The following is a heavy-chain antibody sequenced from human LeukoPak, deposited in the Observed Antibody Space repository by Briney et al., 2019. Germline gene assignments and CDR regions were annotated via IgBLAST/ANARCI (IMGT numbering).Heavy chain of an antibody. Sequence: GGSLRLSCAASGFTFSSYSMNWVRQAPGKGLEWVSSIGSSSSYIYYADSVKGRFTISRDNAKNSLYLQMNSLRAEDTAVYYCARGDYDFWSGYYYYYGMDVWGQGTTVTVSS. J-gene: IGHJ6*02. D-gene: IGHD3-3*01. V-gene: IGHV3-21*01. CDR3: ARGDYDFWSGYYYYYGMDV. CDR2: IGSSSSYI. CDR1: GFTFSSYS.